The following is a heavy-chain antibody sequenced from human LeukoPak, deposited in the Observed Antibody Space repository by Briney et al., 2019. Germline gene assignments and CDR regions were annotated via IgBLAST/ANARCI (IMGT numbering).Heavy chain of an antibody. Sequence: GGSLRLSCAASGFTFDDYAMHWVRQAPGKGLEWVSGISWNSGSIGYADSVKGRFTISRDNAKNSLYLQMNSLRAEDTALYYCAKDLNPYYYDSSGSPDYWGQGTLVTVSS. D-gene: IGHD3-22*01. CDR1: GFTFDDYA. CDR2: ISWNSGSI. CDR3: AKDLNPYYYDSSGSPDY. V-gene: IGHV3-9*01. J-gene: IGHJ4*02.